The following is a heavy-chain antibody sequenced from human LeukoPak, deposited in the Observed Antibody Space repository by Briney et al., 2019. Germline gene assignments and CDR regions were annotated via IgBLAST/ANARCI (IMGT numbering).Heavy chain of an antibody. CDR3: ARVGGGYSSSSWFDP. CDR1: GYTFTSYD. Sequence: ASVKVSCKASGYTFTSYDINWVRQAPGQGLEWMGWMNPNSGNTGYAQKFQGRVTMTRNTSISTAYMGLSSLRSEDTAVYYCARVGGGYSSSSWFDPWGQGTLVTVSS. CDR2: MNPNSGNT. V-gene: IGHV1-8*01. J-gene: IGHJ5*02. D-gene: IGHD6-6*01.